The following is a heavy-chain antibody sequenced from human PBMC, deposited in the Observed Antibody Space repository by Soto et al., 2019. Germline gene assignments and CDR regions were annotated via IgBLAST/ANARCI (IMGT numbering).Heavy chain of an antibody. Sequence: GASVKVSCKASGYTFTRSGISWVRQAPGQGLEWMGWISGYNGSTYYADSVKGRFTISRDNSKNTLYLQMSSLRAEDTAVYYCVTHSSGWYFDYWGQGTLVTVS. V-gene: IGHV1-18*01. CDR1: GYTFTRSG. CDR3: VTHSSGWYFDY. J-gene: IGHJ4*02. D-gene: IGHD6-19*01. CDR2: ISGYNGST.